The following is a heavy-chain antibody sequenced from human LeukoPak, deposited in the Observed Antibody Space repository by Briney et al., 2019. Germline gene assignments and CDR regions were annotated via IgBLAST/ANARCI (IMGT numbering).Heavy chain of an antibody. D-gene: IGHD2-2*01. V-gene: IGHV4-34*01. CDR3: ARQVVPAAMSRSNWFHP. Sequence: SETLSLTCAVYGGSFSGYYWGWIRHPPGKGLEWIGEIKHSGSTNYNPAPKSRVTISVDTSTGQFSLKLLSAAAADTAVYYCARQVVPAAMSRSNWFHPWGQGTLVTVSS. J-gene: IGHJ5*02. CDR2: IKHSGST. CDR1: GGSFSGYY.